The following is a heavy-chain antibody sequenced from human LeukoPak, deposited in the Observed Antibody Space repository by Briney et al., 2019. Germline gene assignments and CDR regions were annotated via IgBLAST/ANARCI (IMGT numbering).Heavy chain of an antibody. Sequence: TSQTLSLTCTVSGGSISSGSYYWSWIRQPPGKGLEWIGYIYYSGSTYYNPSLKSRVTISVDTSKNQFSLKLSSVTAADTAVYYCARALTGTTPFDYWGQGTLVTVSS. CDR1: GGSISSGSYY. V-gene: IGHV4-30-4*01. CDR2: IYYSGST. CDR3: ARALTGTTPFDY. D-gene: IGHD1-7*01. J-gene: IGHJ4*02.